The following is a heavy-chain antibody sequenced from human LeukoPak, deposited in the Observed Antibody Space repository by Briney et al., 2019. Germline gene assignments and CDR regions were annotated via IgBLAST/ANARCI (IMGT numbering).Heavy chain of an antibody. Sequence: GGSLRLSCAASGFTFSSYGMHWVRQAPGKGLEWVAVIWYDGSNKYYADSVKGRFTISRDNSKNTPYLQMNSLRAEDTAVYYCARDSNSGSPNYWGQGTLVTVSS. J-gene: IGHJ4*02. CDR1: GFTFSSYG. CDR2: IWYDGSNK. CDR3: ARDSNSGSPNY. D-gene: IGHD1-26*01. V-gene: IGHV3-33*01.